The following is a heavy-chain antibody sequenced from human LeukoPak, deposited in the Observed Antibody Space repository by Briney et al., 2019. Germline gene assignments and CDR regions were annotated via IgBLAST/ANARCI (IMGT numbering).Heavy chain of an antibody. CDR1: GYTFTRYD. Sequence: ASVTVSCKASGYTFTRYDINWVRRATGQGLEWMGWMNPNSGNTGYAQKFQGRVTMTRNTSISTAYMELSSLRSEDTAVYYCARGRSPAGIQGNWFDPWGQGTLVTVSS. CDR2: MNPNSGNT. J-gene: IGHJ5*02. V-gene: IGHV1-8*01. CDR3: ARGRSPAGIQGNWFDP. D-gene: IGHD2-2*02.